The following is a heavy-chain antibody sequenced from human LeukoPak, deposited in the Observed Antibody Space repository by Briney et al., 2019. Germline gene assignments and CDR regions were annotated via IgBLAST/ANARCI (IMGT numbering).Heavy chain of an antibody. D-gene: IGHD4/OR15-4a*01. Sequence: SETLSLTCTVSGGSISSYYWGWIRQPPGKGLEWIGNIYHGGSTYYNPSLKSRVTISMDTSKNQFSLKLSSVTAADTAVYYCARDDYGDPLDYWGQGTLITVSS. V-gene: IGHV4-59*12. J-gene: IGHJ4*02. CDR1: GGSISSYY. CDR2: IYHGGST. CDR3: ARDDYGDPLDY.